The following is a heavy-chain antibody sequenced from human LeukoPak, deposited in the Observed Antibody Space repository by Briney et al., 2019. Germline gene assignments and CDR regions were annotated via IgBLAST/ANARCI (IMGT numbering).Heavy chain of an antibody. D-gene: IGHD6-19*01. V-gene: IGHV4-4*07. CDR2: IYPSGST. J-gene: IGHJ4*02. CDR1: GDSISSYY. Sequence: PSETLSLTCTVSGDSISSYYWNWIRQPAGKGLEWIGHIYPSGSTNYNPSLKSRVTISVDTSKNQFSLKLSSVTAADTAVYYCARSRWVAGRSLGYWGQGTLVTVSS. CDR3: ARSRWVAGRSLGY.